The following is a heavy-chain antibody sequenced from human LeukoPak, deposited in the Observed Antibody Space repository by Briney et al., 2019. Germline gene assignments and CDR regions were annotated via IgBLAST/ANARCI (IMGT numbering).Heavy chain of an antibody. CDR1: GFTFTSSA. V-gene: IGHV1-58*02. Sequence: SVKVSCKASGFTFTSSAMQWVRQARGQRLEWIGWIVVGSGNTNYAQKFQERVTITRDTSTSTAYMELSSLRSEDTAVYYCAARGDCTNGVCYTAGFDYWSQGTLVTVSS. CDR3: AARGDCTNGVCYTAGFDY. J-gene: IGHJ4*02. D-gene: IGHD2-8*01. CDR2: IVVGSGNT.